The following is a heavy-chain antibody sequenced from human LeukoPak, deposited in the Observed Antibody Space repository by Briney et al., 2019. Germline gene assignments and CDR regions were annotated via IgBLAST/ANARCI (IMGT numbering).Heavy chain of an antibody. D-gene: IGHD6-19*01. CDR1: GYTLTELS. J-gene: IGHJ4*02. Sequence: ASVKVSCKVSGYTLTELSMHWVRQAPGKGIEWMGGFDPEDGETIYAQKFQGRVTMTEDTSTDKAYMELSSLRSEDTAVYYCATVAGQIGDFDYWGQGTLVTVSS. CDR3: ATVAGQIGDFDY. V-gene: IGHV1-24*01. CDR2: FDPEDGET.